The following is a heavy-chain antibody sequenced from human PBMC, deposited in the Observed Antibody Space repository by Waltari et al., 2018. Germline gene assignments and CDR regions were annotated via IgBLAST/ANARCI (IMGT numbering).Heavy chain of an antibody. V-gene: IGHV3-21*01. CDR2: ISSGSSYL. J-gene: IGHJ4*02. D-gene: IGHD2-15*01. CDR1: GFTFSSYT. Sequence: EVQLVGSGGGLVKPGGSLRLSCAASGFTFSSYTMNCVRQAPGKGLGWFSSISSGSSYLYSADSVKGRFTISRDNAKNSLYLQMNSLRVEDTAVYYCAREWGVMVGTAGFYFDYWGQGALVTVSS. CDR3: AREWGVMVGTAGFYFDY.